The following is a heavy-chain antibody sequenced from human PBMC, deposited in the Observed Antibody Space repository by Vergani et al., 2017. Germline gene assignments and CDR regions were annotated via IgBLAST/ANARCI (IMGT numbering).Heavy chain of an antibody. CDR1: GGSFSGYY. CDR2: INHSGST. D-gene: IGHD3-9*01. CDR3: ARGLAYFDWPTPN. Sequence: QVQLQQWGAGLLKPSETLSLTCAVYGGSFSGYYWSWTRQPPGKGLEWIGEINHSGSTNYNPSLKSRVTISVDTSKNQFSLKLSSVTAADTAVYYCARGLAYFDWPTPNWGQGTLVTVSS. J-gene: IGHJ4*02. V-gene: IGHV4-34*01.